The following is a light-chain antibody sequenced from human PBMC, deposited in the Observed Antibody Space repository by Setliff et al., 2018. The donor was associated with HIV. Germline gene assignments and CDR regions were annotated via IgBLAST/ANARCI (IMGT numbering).Light chain of an antibody. CDR1: SSNIGSNT. CDR3: AAWDDSLNGYV. J-gene: IGLJ1*01. V-gene: IGLV1-44*01. Sequence: ELTQPHSVSGTPGQRVTISCSGSSSNIGSNTVNWYQQFPGTAPKLLIYNNNQRPSGVPDRFSGSKSGTSASLAISGLQSEDEADYYCAAWDDSLNGYVFGTGTKVTVL. CDR2: NNN.